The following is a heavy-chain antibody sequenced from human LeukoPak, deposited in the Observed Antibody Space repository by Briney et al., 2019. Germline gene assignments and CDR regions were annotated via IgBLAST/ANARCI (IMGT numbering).Heavy chain of an antibody. CDR2: MNPNSGNT. D-gene: IGHD7-27*01. J-gene: IGHJ3*02. Sequence: ASVKVSCKASGYTFTSYDINWVRQATGQGLEWMGWMNPNSGNTGYAQKFQGRVTITADESTSTAYMELSSLRSEDTAVYYCARDLYGDDAFDIWGQGTMVTVSS. CDR3: ARDLYGDDAFDI. V-gene: IGHV1-8*03. CDR1: GYTFTSYD.